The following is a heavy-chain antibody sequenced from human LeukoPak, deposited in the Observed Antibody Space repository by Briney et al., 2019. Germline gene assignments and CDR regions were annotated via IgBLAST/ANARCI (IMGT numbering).Heavy chain of an antibody. CDR1: GFTFSSYA. V-gene: IGHV3-23*01. Sequence: PGGPLRLSCAASGFTFSSYAMSWVRQAPGKGLEWVSAISGSGGSTYYADSVKGRFTISRDNSKNTLYLQMNSLRAEDTAVYYCAKPPKYCSSTSCPLSGYWGQGTLVTVSS. CDR2: ISGSGGST. CDR3: AKPPKYCSSTSCPLSGY. J-gene: IGHJ4*02. D-gene: IGHD2-2*01.